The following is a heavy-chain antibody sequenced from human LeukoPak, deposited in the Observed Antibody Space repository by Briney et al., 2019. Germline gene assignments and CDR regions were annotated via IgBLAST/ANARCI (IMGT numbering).Heavy chain of an antibody. V-gene: IGHV4-4*07. J-gene: IGHJ3*01. CDR3: ARDSPFTMYHAFDV. Sequence: PSETLSLTCTVSGDSISSFSWIWIRQPAGRGLEWIGRIYTSGGTDYNPSLEGRLTISVDTSKNQCSLKLTSVTAADTAVYYCARDSPFTMYHAFDVWGHGTVVTVSS. CDR1: GDSISSFS. CDR2: IYTSGGT. D-gene: IGHD3-10*02.